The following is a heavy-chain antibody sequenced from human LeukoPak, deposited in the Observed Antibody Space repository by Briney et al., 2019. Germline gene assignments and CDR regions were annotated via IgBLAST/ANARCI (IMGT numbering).Heavy chain of an antibody. J-gene: IGHJ6*02. Sequence: ASVKVSCKASGYTFTSYAMHWARQAPGQRLEWMGWINAGNGNTKYSQKFQGRVTITRDTSASTAYMELSSLRSEDTAVYYCARVLMESHGMDVWGQGTTVTVSS. CDR3: ARVLMESHGMDV. V-gene: IGHV1-3*01. D-gene: IGHD1-1*01. CDR2: INAGNGNT. CDR1: GYTFTSYA.